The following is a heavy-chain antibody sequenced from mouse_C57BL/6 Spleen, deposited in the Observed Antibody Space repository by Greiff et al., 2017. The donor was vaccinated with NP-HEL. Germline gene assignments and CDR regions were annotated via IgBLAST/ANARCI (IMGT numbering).Heavy chain of an antibody. V-gene: IGHV5-9*01. J-gene: IGHJ3*01. CDR3: ARHGGYGFAY. CDR2: ISGGGGNT. Sequence: EVKLVESGGGLVKPGGSLKLSCAASGFTFSSYTMSWVRQTPEKRLEWVATISGGGGNTYYPDSVKGRFTISRDNAKNTLYLQMSSLRSEDTALYYCARHGGYGFAYWGQGTLVTVSA. D-gene: IGHD2-2*01. CDR1: GFTFSSYT.